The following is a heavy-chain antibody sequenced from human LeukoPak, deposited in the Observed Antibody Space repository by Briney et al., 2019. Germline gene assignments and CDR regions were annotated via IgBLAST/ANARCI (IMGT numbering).Heavy chain of an antibody. V-gene: IGHV4-61*02. D-gene: IGHD6-19*01. J-gene: IGHJ6*03. CDR3: ARGRGQWLALGAYYYMDV. Sequence: PSETLSLTCTVSGGSISSGSYYWGWLRQPAGKGLEWIGRIYTSGSTNYNPSLKSRVTISVDTSKNQFSLKLSSVTAADTAVYYCARGRGQWLALGAYYYMDVWGKGTTVTVSS. CDR2: IYTSGST. CDR1: GGSISSGSYY.